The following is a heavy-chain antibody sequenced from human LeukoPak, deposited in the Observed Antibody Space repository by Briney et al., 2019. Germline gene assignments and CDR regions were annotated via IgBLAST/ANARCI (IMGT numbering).Heavy chain of an antibody. Sequence: SETLSLTCAVSGYSISSGYYWGWIRQPPGKGLEGIGSIYHSGSTYYNPSLKSRVTISVDTSKNQFSLKLSSVTAADTAVYYCARGVAVAGGFDYWGQGTLVTVSS. CDR3: ARGVAVAGGFDY. D-gene: IGHD6-19*01. CDR1: GYSISSGYY. CDR2: IYHSGST. J-gene: IGHJ4*02. V-gene: IGHV4-38-2*01.